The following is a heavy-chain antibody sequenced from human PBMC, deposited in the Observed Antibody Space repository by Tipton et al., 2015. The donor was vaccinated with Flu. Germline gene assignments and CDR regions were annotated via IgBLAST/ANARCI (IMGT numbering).Heavy chain of an antibody. Sequence: SLRLSCAASGFTFSSYSMNWVRQAPGKGLEWVSSISSSSSYIYYADSVKGRFTISRDNAKNSLYLQMNSLRAEDTAVYYCARDGGYCSSTSCYKDAFDIWGQGTMVTVSS. V-gene: IGHV3-21*01. CDR1: GFTFSSYS. CDR2: ISSSSSYI. D-gene: IGHD2-2*02. CDR3: ARDGGYCSSTSCYKDAFDI. J-gene: IGHJ3*02.